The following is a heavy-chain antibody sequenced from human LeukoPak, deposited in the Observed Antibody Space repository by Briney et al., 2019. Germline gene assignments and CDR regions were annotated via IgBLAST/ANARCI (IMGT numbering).Heavy chain of an antibody. J-gene: IGHJ4*02. Sequence: SVKVSCKASGFTFTSSAMQWVRQARGQRLEWIGWIVVGSGNTNYAQKFQERVTITRDMSTSTAYMELSSLRSEDTAVYYCAAGVFGYDFWSGHYTPEKVDYWGQGTLVTVSS. D-gene: IGHD3-3*01. CDR3: AAGVFGYDFWSGHYTPEKVDY. CDR1: GFTFTSSA. CDR2: IVVGSGNT. V-gene: IGHV1-58*02.